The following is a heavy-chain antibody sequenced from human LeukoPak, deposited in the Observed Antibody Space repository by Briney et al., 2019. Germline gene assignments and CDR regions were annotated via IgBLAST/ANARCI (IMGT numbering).Heavy chain of an antibody. CDR1: GYTFTSYG. Sequence: ASVKVSCKASGYTFTSYGINWVRQAPVQGLEWMGWILSYNGDTKTKYAQKFQGRVTVTTDTSTSTAYLELRSLRSDDTAVYYCARGLDYWGQGTLLTVSS. V-gene: IGHV1-18*01. J-gene: IGHJ4*02. CDR2: ILSYNGDT. CDR3: ARGLDY.